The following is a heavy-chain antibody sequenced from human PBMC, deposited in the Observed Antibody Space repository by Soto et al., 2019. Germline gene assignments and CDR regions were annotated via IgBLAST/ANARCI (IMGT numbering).Heavy chain of an antibody. Sequence: PSETLSLTCTVSGDSISSGDYYWSWIRQPPGKGLEWIGHIYYSGSTYYNPALKSRVTISVDTSKNQFSLKLSSVTAADTAVYHCARSLYCSSPSCFTLGDYFDSGGQGTLVTVSS. CDR1: GDSISSGDYY. D-gene: IGHD2-2*01. J-gene: IGHJ4*02. CDR2: IYYSGST. CDR3: ARSLYCSSPSCFTLGDYFDS. V-gene: IGHV4-30-4*01.